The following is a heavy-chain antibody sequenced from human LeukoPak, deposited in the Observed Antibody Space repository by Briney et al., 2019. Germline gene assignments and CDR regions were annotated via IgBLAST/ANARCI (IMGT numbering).Heavy chain of an antibody. V-gene: IGHV4-59*13. J-gene: IGHJ4*02. CDR3: ARALYYGSGGGFNYFDY. CDR1: GGSISSYY. CDR2: IYYSGST. D-gene: IGHD3-10*01. Sequence: PSETLSLTCTVSGGSISSYYWSWIRQPPGKGLEWIGYIYYSGSTNYNPSLKSRVTISVDTSKNQFSLKLSSVTAADTAVYYCARALYYGSGGGFNYFDYWGQGTLVTVSS.